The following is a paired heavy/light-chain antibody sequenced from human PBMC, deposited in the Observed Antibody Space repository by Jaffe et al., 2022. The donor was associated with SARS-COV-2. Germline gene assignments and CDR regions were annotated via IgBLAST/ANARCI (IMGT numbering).Light chain of an antibody. CDR1: QSLVNSDGNTY. J-gene: IGKJ2*01. CDR3: MQSTHWPYT. V-gene: IGKV2-30*01. Sequence: DVVMTQSPLSLPVTLGQPASISCRSSQSLVNSDGNTYLNWFQQRPGQSPRRLIYKVSDRDSGVPDRFSGSGSGTDFTLKISRVEAEDVGVYYCMQSTHWPYTFGQGTKLEIK. CDR2: KVS.
Heavy chain of an antibody. V-gene: IGHV3-7*01. CDR2: INQDGSER. CDR1: GFTFSSYW. D-gene: IGHD6-13*01. CDR3: AAWSSSRPSS. J-gene: IGHJ4*02. Sequence: EVQLVESGGGLVQPGGSLRLSCAASGFTFSSYWMSWVRRAPGKGLEWVANINQDGSERHYVDSLKGRFTLSRDNAKNSLYLQMDSLGAEDTAVYYCAAWSSSRPSSWGPGTLVTVSS.